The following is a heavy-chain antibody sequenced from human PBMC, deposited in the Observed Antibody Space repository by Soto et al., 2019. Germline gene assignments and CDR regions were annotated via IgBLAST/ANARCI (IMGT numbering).Heavy chain of an antibody. CDR3: ARDRLSYSSSLGDYMDG. V-gene: IGHV1-18*01. J-gene: IGHJ6*03. CDR2: ISAYNGNT. Sequence: QVQLVQSGAEVKKPGASVKVSCKASGYTFTSYGISWVRQAPGQGLEWMGWISAYNGNTNYAQKLQGRVTMTTDTSKSTGYMELRSLRSDDTAVYYCARDRLSYSSSLGDYMDGWGKGTTVTVSS. CDR1: GYTFTSYG. D-gene: IGHD6-13*01.